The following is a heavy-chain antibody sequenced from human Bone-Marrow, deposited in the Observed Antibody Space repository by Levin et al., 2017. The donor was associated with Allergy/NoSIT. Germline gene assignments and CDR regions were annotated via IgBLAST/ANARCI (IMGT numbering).Heavy chain of an antibody. CDR2: ISGDADMT. Sequence: GESLKISCTASGFPFHTSAMTWVRQAPGQGLGWVSSISGDADMTSYADSVKGRFPVSRDNSKNMLFLQMDNLRVEDTAVFYCAKGSSGWFQETDSWGQGTLVTVSS. CDR1: GFPFHTSA. J-gene: IGHJ4*02. CDR3: AKGSSGWFQETDS. V-gene: IGHV3-23*01. D-gene: IGHD6-19*01.